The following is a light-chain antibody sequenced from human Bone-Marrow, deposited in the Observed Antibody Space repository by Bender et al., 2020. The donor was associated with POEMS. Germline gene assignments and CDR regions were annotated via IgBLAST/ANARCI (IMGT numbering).Light chain of an antibody. CDR2: DVT. Sequence: QSALTQPASVSGSHGQSITISCTGTSSDVGDYNSVSWYQQHPGKAPILIIYDVTNRPSRVSSRFSGSKSANTASLTISGLQPEDEADYYCSSYSARNTYVFGTGTQVTVL. CDR1: SSDVGDYNS. V-gene: IGLV2-14*03. CDR3: SSYSARNTYV. J-gene: IGLJ1*01.